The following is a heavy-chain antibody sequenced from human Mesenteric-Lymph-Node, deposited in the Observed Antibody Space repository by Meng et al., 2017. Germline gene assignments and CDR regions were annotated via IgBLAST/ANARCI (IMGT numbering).Heavy chain of an antibody. J-gene: IGHJ4*02. CDR2: MNPNSGNT. Sequence: ASVKVSCKASGYTFTSYDINWVRQATGQGLEWMGWMNPNSGNTGYAQKFQGRVTITRNTSISTAYMELSSLRSEDTAVYYCAYLYSGSPTYDYWGQGTLVTVSS. D-gene: IGHD1-26*01. V-gene: IGHV1-8*03. CDR3: AYLYSGSPTYDY. CDR1: GYTFTSYD.